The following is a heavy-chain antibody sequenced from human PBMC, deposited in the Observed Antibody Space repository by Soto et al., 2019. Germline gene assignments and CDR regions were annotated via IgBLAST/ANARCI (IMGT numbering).Heavy chain of an antibody. CDR1: GYTFTGYY. D-gene: IGHD3-3*01. CDR2: INPNSGGT. J-gene: IGHJ4*02. CDR3: ARDGDFWSGYYVFDY. V-gene: IGHV1-2*04. Sequence: ASVKVSCKASGYTFTGYYMHWVRQAPGQGLEWMGWINPNSGGTNYAQKFQGWVTMTRDTSISTAYMELSRLRSDDTAVYYCARDGDFWSGYYVFDYWGQGTLVTVSS.